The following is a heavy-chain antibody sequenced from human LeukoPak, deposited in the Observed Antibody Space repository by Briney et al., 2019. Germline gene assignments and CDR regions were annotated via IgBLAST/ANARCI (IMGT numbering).Heavy chain of an antibody. CDR1: GIPFSSYS. J-gene: IGHJ4*02. Sequence: PGGSLRLSCAVSGIPFSSYSMNWVRQAPGKGLEWVSSISSSSTYIYYADSVKGRFTISRDNAKNSLYLQMNTLRAEDTAVYYCARSLVITYYFAYWGQGTLVTVS. CDR3: ARSLVITYYFAY. V-gene: IGHV3-21*06. CDR2: ISSSSTYI. D-gene: IGHD3-22*01.